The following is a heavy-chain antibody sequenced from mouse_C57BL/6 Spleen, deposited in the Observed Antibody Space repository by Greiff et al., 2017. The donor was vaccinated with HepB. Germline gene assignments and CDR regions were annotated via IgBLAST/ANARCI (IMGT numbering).Heavy chain of an antibody. V-gene: IGHV1-80*01. J-gene: IGHJ1*03. CDR2: IYPGDGDT. CDR3: ARGGGSSFFYWYFDV. D-gene: IGHD1-1*01. CDR1: GYAFSSYW. Sequence: VQLQQSGAELVKPGASVKISCKASGYAFSSYWMNWVKQRPGKGLEWIGQIYPGDGDTNYNGKFKGKATLTADKSSSTAYMQLSSLTSEDSAVYFCARGGGSSFFYWYFDVWGTGTTVTVSS.